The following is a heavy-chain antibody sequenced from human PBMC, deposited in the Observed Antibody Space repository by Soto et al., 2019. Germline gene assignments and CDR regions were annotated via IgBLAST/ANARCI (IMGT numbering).Heavy chain of an antibody. J-gene: IGHJ4*02. D-gene: IGHD6-13*01. Sequence: HPGGSLRLSCAASGFTFNTCAMSWVRQAPGKGLEWVSTISASGSSTYYADSVKGRFTISRDSSKNTLYLQMNSLRVEDTAIYYCAKRDSNTWYWFDYWGQGTLVTVSS. CDR3: AKRDSNTWYWFDY. V-gene: IGHV3-23*01. CDR1: GFTFNTCA. CDR2: ISASGSST.